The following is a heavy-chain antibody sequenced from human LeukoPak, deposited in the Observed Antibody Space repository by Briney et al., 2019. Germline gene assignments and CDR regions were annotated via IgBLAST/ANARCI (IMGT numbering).Heavy chain of an antibody. CDR2: IYPGDSDT. V-gene: IGHV5-51*01. CDR1: GYSFTSYW. Sequence: GESLKISCKGSGYSFTSYWIGWVRQMLGKGLEWMGIIYPGDSDTRYSPSFQGQVTISADKSISTAYLQWSSLKASDTAMYYCARVYCSSTSCYRYDPWGQGTLVTVSS. J-gene: IGHJ5*02. D-gene: IGHD2-2*01. CDR3: ARVYCSSTSCYRYDP.